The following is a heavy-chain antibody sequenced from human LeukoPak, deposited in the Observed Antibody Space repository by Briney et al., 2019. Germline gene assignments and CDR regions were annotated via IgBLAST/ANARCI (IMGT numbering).Heavy chain of an antibody. J-gene: IGHJ5*02. D-gene: IGHD5-24*01. CDR3: ARRGDDDWLDP. Sequence: EASVKVSCKASGYTFTDYAINWVRLAPGQRLEWMGWINGDNDNTKYSQKFQGRVTISRDTTASTAYMELSSLTSEDTAVYYCARRGDDDWLDPWGQGTLVTVST. CDR1: GYTFTDYA. V-gene: IGHV1-3*01. CDR2: INGDNDNT.